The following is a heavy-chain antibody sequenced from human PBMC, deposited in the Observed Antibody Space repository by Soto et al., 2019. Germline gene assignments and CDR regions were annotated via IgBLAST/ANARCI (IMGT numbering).Heavy chain of an antibody. Sequence: GGSLRLSCASSGFTFSSYSMNWVRQAPGKGLEWLSYISSSISTMHYADSVKGRFTISRDNAKNSLYLQINSLRDEDTAVYSCAREVRDTAVADFDYWGQGTLVTVSS. CDR3: AREVRDTAVADFDY. J-gene: IGHJ4*02. D-gene: IGHD5-18*01. V-gene: IGHV3-48*02. CDR2: ISSSISTM. CDR1: GFTFSSYS.